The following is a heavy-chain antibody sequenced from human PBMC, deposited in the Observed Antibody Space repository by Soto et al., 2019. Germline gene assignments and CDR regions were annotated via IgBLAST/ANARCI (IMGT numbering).Heavy chain of an antibody. D-gene: IGHD2-21*02. Sequence: ASVKVSCKASGYTFTGYYIHWVRQAPGQGLEWMGWINPNSGGTKYTQKFQGRVTMTRDTSINTAYMDLSRLTSDDTAVYFCARQLAYCGGDCYTEPVDYWGQGXLVTVYS. V-gene: IGHV1-2*02. J-gene: IGHJ4*02. CDR3: ARQLAYCGGDCYTEPVDY. CDR1: GYTFTGYY. CDR2: INPNSGGT.